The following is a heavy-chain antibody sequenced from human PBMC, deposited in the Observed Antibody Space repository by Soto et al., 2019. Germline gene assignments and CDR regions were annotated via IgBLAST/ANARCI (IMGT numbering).Heavy chain of an antibody. V-gene: IGHV4-34*01. CDR3: ARSLPRGSLHYAFDI. Sequence: SETLSLTCAVYGGSFSGYYWSWIRQPPKKGQEWIGEISHSRSTNYNPSLKSRDTISVDTSKNQFSLKLSSVTAADMSVYYCARSLPRGSLHYAFDIWGQGTMVTVS. D-gene: IGHD3-10*01. CDR2: ISHSRST. CDR1: GGSFSGYY. J-gene: IGHJ3*02.